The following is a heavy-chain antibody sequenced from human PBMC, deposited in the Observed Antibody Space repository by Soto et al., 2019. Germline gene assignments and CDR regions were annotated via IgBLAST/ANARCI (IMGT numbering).Heavy chain of an antibody. J-gene: IGHJ3*02. CDR3: ARGGLDHAFDI. CDR1: EFSFSRYW. CDR2: VDSDGSDK. Sequence: EVQLVESGGGLVQPGGSLRLSCGASEFSFSRYWMHWVRQAPGKGLVWVSRVDSDGSDKIYADSVNGRFTISRDNAKNTLYLQLHGLRAEDTAVYYCARGGLDHAFDIWGQGTMVTVSS. D-gene: IGHD3-16*01. V-gene: IGHV3-74*01.